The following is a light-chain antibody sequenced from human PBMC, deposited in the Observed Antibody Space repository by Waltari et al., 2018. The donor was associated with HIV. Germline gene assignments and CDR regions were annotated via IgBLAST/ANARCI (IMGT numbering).Light chain of an antibody. CDR2: GKN. V-gene: IGLV3-19*01. CDR1: SLTSYY. CDR3: NSRDSSGNHVV. J-gene: IGLJ2*01. Sequence: SSELTQDPAVSVALGQTVRITCQGDSLTSYYASWYQQKPGQALVLVIYGKNNRPAGIPDRFSGSSSGNTASLTITGAQAEDEADYYCNSRDSSGNHVVFGGGTKLTVL.